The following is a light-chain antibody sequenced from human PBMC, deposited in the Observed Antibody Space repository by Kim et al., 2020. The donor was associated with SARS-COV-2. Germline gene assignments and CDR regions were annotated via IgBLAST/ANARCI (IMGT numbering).Light chain of an antibody. J-gene: IGLJ1*01. CDR2: KDN. V-gene: IGLV3-25*03. Sequence: SYELTQPPSLSVSPGQTARITCSGDTLPEKQTYWYQQKSGQAPLLVIYKDNERPSGIPGRFSGSSSGTTVTLTISGVQAEDDADYYCQSADGSVTYVFGTGTKVTVL. CDR1: TLPEKQ. CDR3: QSADGSVTYV.